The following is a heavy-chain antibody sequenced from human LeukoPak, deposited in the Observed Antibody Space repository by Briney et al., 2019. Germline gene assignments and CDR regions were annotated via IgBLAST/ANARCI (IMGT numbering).Heavy chain of an antibody. D-gene: IGHD6-13*01. J-gene: IGHJ5*02. CDR2: IYPGESDT. Sequence: GGALEISCKGSGCLFTSYWIGWVRQMPGKGREGMGIIYPGESDTRYSPSFHAPVTISAAKSITTAYLQWSSLKASDTAMYSCARHVSGSSWYNWFDPWGQGTLVTVSS. CDR1: GCLFTSYW. CDR3: ARHVSGSSWYNWFDP. V-gene: IGHV5-51*01.